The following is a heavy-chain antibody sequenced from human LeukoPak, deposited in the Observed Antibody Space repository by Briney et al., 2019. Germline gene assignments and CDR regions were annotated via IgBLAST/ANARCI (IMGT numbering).Heavy chain of an antibody. V-gene: IGHV3-7*01. CDR2: IKQDGSEK. J-gene: IGHJ5*02. CDR1: GFTFSSYW. Sequence: GGSLRLSCAASGFTFSSYWMSWVGQAPGKGLEWVANIKQDGSEKYYVDSVKGRFTISRDNAKNSMYLQMNSLRAEDTAVYYCARLEIHRIAVAGTYYNWFDPWGQGTLVTVSS. CDR3: ARLEIHRIAVAGTYYNWFDP. D-gene: IGHD6-19*01.